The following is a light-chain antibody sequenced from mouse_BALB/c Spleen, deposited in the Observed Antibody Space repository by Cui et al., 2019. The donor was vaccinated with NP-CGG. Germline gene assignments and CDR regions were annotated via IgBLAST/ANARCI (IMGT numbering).Light chain of an antibody. CDR3: ALWYSNHWV. CDR1: TGAVTTSNY. V-gene: IGLV1*01. CDR2: GTK. Sequence: QAVVTQESALTISPGETVTLTCRSSTGAVTTSNYANWVQEKPDHLFTGLIGGTKNRVPGVPARFSGSLIGDKAALTITGAQTEDEAIYFCALWYSNHWVFGGGTKLTVL. J-gene: IGLJ1*01.